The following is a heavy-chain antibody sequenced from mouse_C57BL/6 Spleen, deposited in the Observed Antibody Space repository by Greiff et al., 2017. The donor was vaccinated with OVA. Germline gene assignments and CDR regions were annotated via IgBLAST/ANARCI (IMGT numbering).Heavy chain of an antibody. Sequence: EVKLVESGGGLVKPGGSLKLSCAASGFTFSDYGMHWVRQAPEKGLEWVAYISSGSSTIYYADTLKGRFTISRDNAKNTLFLQMTSLRSEDTAMYYCARGYYGSSYPFAYWGQGTLVTVSA. D-gene: IGHD1-1*01. CDR1: GFTFSDYG. CDR2: ISSGSSTI. J-gene: IGHJ3*01. V-gene: IGHV5-17*01. CDR3: ARGYYGSSYPFAY.